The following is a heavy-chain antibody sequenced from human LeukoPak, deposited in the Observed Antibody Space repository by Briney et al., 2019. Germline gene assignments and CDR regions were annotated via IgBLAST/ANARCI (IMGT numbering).Heavy chain of an antibody. V-gene: IGHV3-23*01. Sequence: GGSLRLSCAASGFTFSSFAMTWVRQAPGKGLEWVSVINTGGGTTDYADSVKGRFTISRDNSKNTLYLQMNGLRAEDTAVYYCARSTPDYDSSGYYARYMSYGMDVWGQGTTVTVSS. CDR3: ARSTPDYDSSGYYARYMSYGMDV. CDR1: GFTFSSFA. CDR2: INTGGGTT. J-gene: IGHJ6*02. D-gene: IGHD3-22*01.